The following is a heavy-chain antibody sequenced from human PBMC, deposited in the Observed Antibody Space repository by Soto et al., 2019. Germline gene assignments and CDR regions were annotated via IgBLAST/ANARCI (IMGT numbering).Heavy chain of an antibody. CDR1: GFTFSSYG. D-gene: IGHD6-19*01. CDR3: ARDEWQWLVLYAFDI. V-gene: IGHV3-33*01. Sequence: QVQLVESGGGVVQPGRSLRLSCAASGFTFSSYGMHWVRQAPGKGLEWVAVIWYDGSNKYYADSVKGRFTISRDNSKNMLYLKMKRLRAEDTAVYYCARDEWQWLVLYAFDIWGQGTMVTVSS. CDR2: IWYDGSNK. J-gene: IGHJ3*02.